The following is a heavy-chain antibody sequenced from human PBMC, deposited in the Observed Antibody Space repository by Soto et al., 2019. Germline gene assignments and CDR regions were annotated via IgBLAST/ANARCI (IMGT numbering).Heavy chain of an antibody. D-gene: IGHD4-17*01. CDR3: VGDYGGLEGFDV. V-gene: IGHV3-23*01. CDR1: VGSGFTFTDYA. Sequence: EVQLLESGGGLVQPGGSLRLSCVASVGSGFTFTDYAMAWVRQAPEKGLEWVSGISGSDYGTYYADSVKGRFTISRDNSKNMLFLQMNSLRAEDTAIYYCVGDYGGLEGFDVWGQGTMVTVSS. CDR2: ISGSDYGT. J-gene: IGHJ3*01.